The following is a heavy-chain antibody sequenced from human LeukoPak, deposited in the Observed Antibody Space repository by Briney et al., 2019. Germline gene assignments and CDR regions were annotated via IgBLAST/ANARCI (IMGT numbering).Heavy chain of an antibody. J-gene: IGHJ6*02. Sequence: GGSLRLSCAASGFSFDDYGMSWVRQAPGKGLEWVSGINWNGSSTGYADSVKGRFTISRDNAKNSLYLQMNSLRAEDTALYHCARDLGHIAVAESGMDVWGQGTTVTVSS. CDR2: INWNGSST. D-gene: IGHD6-19*01. V-gene: IGHV3-20*01. CDR3: ARDLGHIAVAESGMDV. CDR1: GFSFDDYG.